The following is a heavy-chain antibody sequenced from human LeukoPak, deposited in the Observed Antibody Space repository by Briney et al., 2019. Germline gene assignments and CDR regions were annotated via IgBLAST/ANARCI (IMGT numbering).Heavy chain of an antibody. J-gene: IGHJ4*02. D-gene: IGHD3-22*01. CDR1: GYTFTGYY. CDR3: ARDRSSGRDLDY. V-gene: IGHV1-2*02. Sequence: EASVKVSCKASGYTFTGYYVHWVRQAPGQGLEWMGWINPNSGDTNYAQKFLGRVTMTRDTSINTAYMEVSRLTSDDTAVYYCARDRSSGRDLDYWGQGTLVTVSS. CDR2: INPNSGDT.